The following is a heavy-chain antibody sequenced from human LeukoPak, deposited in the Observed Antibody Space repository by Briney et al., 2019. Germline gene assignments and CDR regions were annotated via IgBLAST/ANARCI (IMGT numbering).Heavy chain of an antibody. J-gene: IGHJ4*02. D-gene: IGHD2-15*01. Sequence: GGSLRLSCAASGFTFSSYWMTWVRQAPGKGLEWVSAMSSSDDGRYYAASVRGRFTISRDTSRSTLYLQMNSLRAEDAAVYYCAKAPVTSCRGAFCYPFDYWGQGTLVTVSS. V-gene: IGHV3-23*01. CDR1: GFTFSSYW. CDR2: MSSSDDGR. CDR3: AKAPVTSCRGAFCYPFDY.